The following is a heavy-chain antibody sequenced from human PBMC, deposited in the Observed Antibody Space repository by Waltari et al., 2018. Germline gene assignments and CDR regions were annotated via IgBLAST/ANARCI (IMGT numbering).Heavy chain of an antibody. Sequence: QVQLQESGPGLVKPSETLSLTCAVSGYSISSGYYWGWIRPPPGKGLEWIGSIYHSGSTYYNPSLKSRVTISVDTSKNQFSLKLSSVTAADTAVYYCARRGAAGPVAGAFDIWGQGTMVTVSS. CDR2: IYHSGST. J-gene: IGHJ3*02. V-gene: IGHV4-38-2*01. D-gene: IGHD6-13*01. CDR3: ARRGAAGPVAGAFDI. CDR1: GYSISSGYY.